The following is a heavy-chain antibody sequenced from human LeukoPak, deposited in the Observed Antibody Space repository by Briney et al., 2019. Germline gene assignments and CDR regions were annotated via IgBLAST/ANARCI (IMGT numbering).Heavy chain of an antibody. CDR3: AREVMDNLRFDY. J-gene: IGHJ4*02. CDR1: GYTFTTYY. V-gene: IGHV1-46*01. CDR2: INPRGGST. D-gene: IGHD1-14*01. Sequence: ASVKVSCKASGYTFTTYYMHWVRQAPGQGLEWVGIINPRGGSTTYAQKFQGRLTMTRDTSTNTVYMELTSLRSEDTAVYYCAREVMDNLRFDYWGQGTLVTVSS.